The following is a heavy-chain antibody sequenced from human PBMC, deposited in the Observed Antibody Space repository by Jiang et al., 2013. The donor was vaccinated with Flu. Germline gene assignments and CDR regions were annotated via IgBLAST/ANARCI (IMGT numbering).Heavy chain of an antibody. Sequence: SVSSNNASWNWIRQSPSRGLEWLGRTYYRSKWYNDYAVSVKSRIIINPDTSKNQLPLQLNSVTPEDTAVYYCTRGSIFDYWGLGTLVTVSS. CDR3: TRGSIFDY. CDR2: TYYRSKWYN. J-gene: IGHJ4*02. V-gene: IGHV6-1*01. D-gene: IGHD2-2*01. CDR1: SVSSNNAS.